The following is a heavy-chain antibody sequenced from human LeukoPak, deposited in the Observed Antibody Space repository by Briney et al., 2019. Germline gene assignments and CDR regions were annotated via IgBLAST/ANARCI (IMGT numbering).Heavy chain of an antibody. D-gene: IGHD3-3*01. Sequence: PGGSLRLSCAASGFTFSSHWMHWVRQAPGKGLVWVSRISGDGSSTTYADSVKGRFTISRDNAKNTLFLQMNSLRAEDTAVYYCARGDPLDTYYDFWSGGPRYFQHWGQGTLVTVSS. J-gene: IGHJ1*01. CDR2: ISGDGSST. CDR1: GFTFSSHW. CDR3: ARGDPLDTYYDFWSGGPRYFQH. V-gene: IGHV3-74*03.